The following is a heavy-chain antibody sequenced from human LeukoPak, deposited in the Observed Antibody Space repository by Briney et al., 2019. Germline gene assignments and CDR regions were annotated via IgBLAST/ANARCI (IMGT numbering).Heavy chain of an antibody. J-gene: IGHJ4*02. CDR1: GFTFSSYA. V-gene: IGHV3-30*04. D-gene: IGHD3-9*01. CDR3: ARDRRRYDILTGYQIPKPVDY. Sequence: GGSLRLSCAASGFTFSSYAMHWVRQAPGKGLEWVAVISYDGSNKYYADSVKGRFTISRDNSKNTLYLQMNSLRAEDTAVYYCARDRRRYDILTGYQIPKPVDYWGQGTLATVSS. CDR2: ISYDGSNK.